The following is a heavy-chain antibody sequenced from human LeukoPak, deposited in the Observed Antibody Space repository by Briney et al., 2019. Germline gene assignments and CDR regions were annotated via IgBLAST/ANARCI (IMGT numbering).Heavy chain of an antibody. CDR2: IYPGDSDT. V-gene: IGHV5-51*01. Sequence: GESLKISCKGSGYSFTSYWIGWVRQMPGKGLEWMGIIYPGDSDTRYSPSFQGQVTISADKSISTAYLHWSSLKASDTAMYYCAKRTEHYYDSSGYLWYFDYWGQGTLVTVSS. D-gene: IGHD3-22*01. CDR1: GYSFTSYW. J-gene: IGHJ4*02. CDR3: AKRTEHYYDSSGYLWYFDY.